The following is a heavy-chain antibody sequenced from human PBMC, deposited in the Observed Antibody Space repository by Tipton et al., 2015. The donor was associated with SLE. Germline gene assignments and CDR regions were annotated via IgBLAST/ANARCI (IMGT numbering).Heavy chain of an antibody. CDR2: IYTSGST. Sequence: GLVKPSEALSLTCTVSGGSISGYFWSWFRQPPGKGLEWIGRIYTSGSTNYNPSLKSRVTISVDTSKNQFSLKLSSVTAADTAVYYCATMQVVPAAIYYYYYMDVWGKGTTVTVSS. D-gene: IGHD2-2*01. CDR3: ATMQVVPAAIYYYYYMDV. CDR1: GGSISGYF. V-gene: IGHV4-4*08. J-gene: IGHJ6*03.